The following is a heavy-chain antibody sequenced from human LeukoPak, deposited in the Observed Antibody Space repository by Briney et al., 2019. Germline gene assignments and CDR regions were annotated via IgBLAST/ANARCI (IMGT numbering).Heavy chain of an antibody. CDR2: VYYSGST. CDR3: VRQSGEYCTNGICYLFDY. V-gene: IGHV4-39*01. CDR1: GASISSPNYY. J-gene: IGHJ4*02. Sequence: SETLSLTCTVSGASISSPNYYWGWIRQAPGKGLEWIGSVYYSGSTYYSSSLKSRVTLSVDTSKKQFSLKLSSVTAAVTAMYYCVRQSGEYCTNGICYLFDYWGQGILVTVSS. D-gene: IGHD2-8*01.